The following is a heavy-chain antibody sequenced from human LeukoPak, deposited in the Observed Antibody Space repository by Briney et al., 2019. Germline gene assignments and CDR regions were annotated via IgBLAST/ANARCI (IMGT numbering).Heavy chain of an antibody. CDR1: GFSFSTYW. V-gene: IGHV3-7*03. CDR2: INQDGSVT. CDR3: AGDISSSGGLEF. Sequence: GGSLRLSCSASGFSFSTYWMNWVRQAPGKGLEWVVNINQDGSVTHYVDSVRGRFTISRDNAKNSLYLHMDSLRAEDTAVYYCAGDISSSGGLEFWGQGTLVTVSS. J-gene: IGHJ4*02. D-gene: IGHD6-6*01.